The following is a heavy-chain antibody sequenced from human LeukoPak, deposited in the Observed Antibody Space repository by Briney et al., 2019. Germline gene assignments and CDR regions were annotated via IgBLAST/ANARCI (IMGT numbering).Heavy chain of an antibody. V-gene: IGHV3-21*04. D-gene: IGHD3-22*01. CDR1: GFTFSSYS. J-gene: IGHJ4*02. Sequence: PGGSLRLSCAASGFTFSSYSMNWVRQAPGKGLEWVSSISSSSSYIYYADSVKGRFTISRDNAKNSLYLQMNSLRAEDTDVYYCAKGEKYDSSGPLDYWGQGNLVTVSS. CDR3: AKGEKYDSSGPLDY. CDR2: ISSSSSYI.